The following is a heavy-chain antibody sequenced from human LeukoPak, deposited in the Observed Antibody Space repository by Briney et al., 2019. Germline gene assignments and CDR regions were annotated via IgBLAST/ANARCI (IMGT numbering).Heavy chain of an antibody. J-gene: IGHJ4*02. CDR2: INHSGST. D-gene: IGHD3-22*01. V-gene: IGHV4-34*01. CDR3: ARAALYFDSSAYSYYFDY. Sequence: SETLSLTCAVYGGSFSGYYWSWIRQPPGKGLEWIGEINHSGSTNYNPSLKSRVTMSLDTSKNQFSLKLSSVTAADTAVYFCARAALYFDSSAYSYYFDYWGQGTLVTVSS. CDR1: GGSFSGYY.